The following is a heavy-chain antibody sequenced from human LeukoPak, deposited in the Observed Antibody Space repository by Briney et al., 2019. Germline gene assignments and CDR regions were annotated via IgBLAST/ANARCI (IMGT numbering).Heavy chain of an antibody. CDR2: INPNSGGT. D-gene: IGHD6-19*01. CDR3: ARGLPGIAVAGSDY. Sequence: ASVKVSCKASGYTCTGYDMNWVRQAPGQGLEWMGWINPNSGGTNYAQKFQGRVTMTRDTSISTAYMELSRLRSDDTAVYYCARGLPGIAVAGSDYWGQGTLVTVSS. CDR1: GYTCTGYD. V-gene: IGHV1-2*02. J-gene: IGHJ4*02.